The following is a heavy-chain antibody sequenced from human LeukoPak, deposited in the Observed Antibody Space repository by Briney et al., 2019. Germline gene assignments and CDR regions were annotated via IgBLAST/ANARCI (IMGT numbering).Heavy chain of an antibody. CDR3: ARRNDYYDSSGYYSDAFDI. CDR1: GGSIGSSKW. CDR2: IHHSGST. V-gene: IGHV4-4*02. Sequence: SGTLSLTCAVSGGSIGSSKWYSWVRQPPGKRLEWIGEIHHSGSTNYNPSLKSRVTISVDTSKNQFSLKLSSVTAADTAVYYCARRNDYYDSSGYYSDAFDIWGQGTMVTVSS. J-gene: IGHJ3*02. D-gene: IGHD3-22*01.